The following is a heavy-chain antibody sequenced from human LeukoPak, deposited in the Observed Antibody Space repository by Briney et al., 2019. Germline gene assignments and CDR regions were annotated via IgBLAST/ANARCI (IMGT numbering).Heavy chain of an antibody. Sequence: ASVKVSCKASGFTFSGYYLQWVRQAPGQGLDWMGWIKPDSGGTNYAQKLQGRVTMTTDTSTSTAYMELRSLRSDDTAVYYCARCSHYYDSSGYHDAFDIWGQGTMVTVSS. CDR1: GFTFSGYY. V-gene: IGHV1-18*01. CDR2: IKPDSGGT. J-gene: IGHJ3*02. D-gene: IGHD3-22*01. CDR3: ARCSHYYDSSGYHDAFDI.